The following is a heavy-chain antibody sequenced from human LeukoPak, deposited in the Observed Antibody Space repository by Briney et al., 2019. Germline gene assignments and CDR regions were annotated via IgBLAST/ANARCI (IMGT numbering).Heavy chain of an antibody. J-gene: IGHJ6*02. Sequence: PSQTLSLTCAVSGGSISSGGYSWSWIRQPPGKGLEWIGYIYHSGSTYYNPFLKSRATISVDRSKNQFSLKLSSVTAADTAVYYCATGRDYYGSGSYYRPYYYGMDVWGQGTTVTVSS. V-gene: IGHV4-30-2*01. D-gene: IGHD3-10*01. CDR3: ATGRDYYGSGSYYRPYYYGMDV. CDR1: GGSISSGGYS. CDR2: IYHSGST.